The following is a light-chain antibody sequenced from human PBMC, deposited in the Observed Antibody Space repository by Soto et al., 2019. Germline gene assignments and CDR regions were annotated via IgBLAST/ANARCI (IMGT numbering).Light chain of an antibody. CDR1: QDVTTN. V-gene: IGKV3-15*01. J-gene: IGKJ5*01. Sequence: EIRMTQFPATLSASPGGGATLSCRAAQDVTTNFAWYQLKRGQPPRLLIYDISTRATGVPARFSGSGSGTEFTLKISRVEAEDVGVYHCMQSIQLPPPITFGQGTRLEIK. CDR3: MQSIQLPPPIT. CDR2: DIS.